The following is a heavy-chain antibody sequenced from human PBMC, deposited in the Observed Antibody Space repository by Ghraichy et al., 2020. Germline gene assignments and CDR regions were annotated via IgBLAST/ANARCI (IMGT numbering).Heavy chain of an antibody. CDR2: IIPILGIA. CDR1: GGTFSSYT. D-gene: IGHD6-13*01. CDR3: ARGIRIAAAGSPSHGGYGMDV. J-gene: IGHJ6*02. V-gene: IGHV1-69*02. Sequence: VKVSCKASGGTFSSYTISWVRQAPGQGLEWMGRIIPILGIANYAQKFQGRVTITADKSTSTAYMELSSLRSEDTAVYYCARGIRIAAAGSPSHGGYGMDVWGQGTTVTVSS.